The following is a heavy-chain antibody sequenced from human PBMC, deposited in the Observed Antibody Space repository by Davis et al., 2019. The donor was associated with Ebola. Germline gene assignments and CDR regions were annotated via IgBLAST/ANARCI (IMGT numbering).Heavy chain of an antibody. Sequence: SETLSLTCTVSGGSISSYYWSWIRQPPGKGLEWIGYIYYSGSTNYNPSLKSRVTISVDTSKNLFSLKLSSVTAADTAVYYCAGISYGDGINGWGQGTLVTVSS. CDR3: AGISYGDGING. CDR1: GGSISSYY. D-gene: IGHD4-17*01. V-gene: IGHV4-59*01. J-gene: IGHJ4*02. CDR2: IYYSGST.